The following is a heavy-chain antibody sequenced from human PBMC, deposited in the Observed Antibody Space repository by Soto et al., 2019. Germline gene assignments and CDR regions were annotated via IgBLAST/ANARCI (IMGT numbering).Heavy chain of an antibody. Sequence: GRSMRISCAAYGFTFSSYAMSWVRQAPGKGLEWVSAISGSGGSTYYADSVKGRFTISRDNSKNTLYLQMNSLRAEDTAVYYCAKEFGGIAAPSLFDYCGPGTLVTVSS. CDR1: GFTFSSYA. CDR3: AKEFGGIAAPSLFDY. CDR2: ISGSGGST. D-gene: IGHD6-13*01. J-gene: IGHJ4*02. V-gene: IGHV3-23*01.